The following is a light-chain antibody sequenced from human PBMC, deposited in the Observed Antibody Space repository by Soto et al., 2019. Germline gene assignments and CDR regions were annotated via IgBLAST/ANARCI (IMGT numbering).Light chain of an antibody. J-gene: IGKJ2*01. CDR2: GAS. CDR1: QSISSSY. CDR3: QQYASSSYT. V-gene: IGKV3-20*01. Sequence: EIVLTQSPGTLSLSPGERATLSCRASQSISSSYLAWYQQKPGQAPRLLIYGASRRATGIPDRFSGDESGTAFTLTITTLEPEDSAVYFCQQYASSSYTFGQGTKVEIK.